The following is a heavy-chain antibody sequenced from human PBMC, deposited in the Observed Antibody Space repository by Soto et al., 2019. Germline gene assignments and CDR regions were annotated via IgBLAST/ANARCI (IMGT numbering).Heavy chain of an antibody. V-gene: IGHV4-59*08. J-gene: IGHJ4*02. CDR1: GASISSYY. D-gene: IGHD1-26*01. CDR3: ARGFDSGKFYAFES. CDR2: IYHSGST. Sequence: LSETLSLTCTVSGASISSYYWSWIRQSPGKGLEWIAYIYHSGSTNYNPSLKSRVTISVDTSKNQFSLKLSSVTAADTGVYYCARGFDSGKFYAFESWGQGTQVTVSS.